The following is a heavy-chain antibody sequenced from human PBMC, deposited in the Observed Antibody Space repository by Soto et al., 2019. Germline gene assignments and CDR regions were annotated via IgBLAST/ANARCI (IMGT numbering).Heavy chain of an antibody. D-gene: IGHD1-1*01. CDR2: VNDRGST. V-gene: IGHV4-34*01. Sequence: QVQLQQWGAGLLKPSETLSLTCAVYGGSFRDFYWTWIRQPPGKGLEWIGEVNDRGSTNDNPSLKSRVTISVDTSKNQFSLKLNSVNAADPAVYYCARSSQYNHDGLDMWGQGTMGSFSS. CDR3: ARSSQYNHDGLDM. J-gene: IGHJ3*02. CDR1: GGSFRDFY.